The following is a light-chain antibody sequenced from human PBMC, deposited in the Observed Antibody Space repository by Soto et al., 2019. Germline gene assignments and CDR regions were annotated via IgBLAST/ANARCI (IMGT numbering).Light chain of an antibody. CDR2: DVI. V-gene: IGLV2-11*01. Sequence: QSALTQPRSVSGSPGQSVTISCTGTSSDVGDYNYVSWYQQHPGKVPKLMIYDVIKRPSGVPDRFSGSKSGNTASLTISGLQAEDEGDYYCCSYAGTYATYVFGTGTKVTVL. CDR1: SSDVGDYNY. CDR3: CSYAGTYATYV. J-gene: IGLJ1*01.